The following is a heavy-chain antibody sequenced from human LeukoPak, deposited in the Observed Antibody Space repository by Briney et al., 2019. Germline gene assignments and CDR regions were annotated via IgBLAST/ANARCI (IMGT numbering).Heavy chain of an antibody. J-gene: IGHJ4*02. CDR2: IYYSGST. V-gene: IGHV4-59*01. CDR3: ASGGYYYGSGSPYYFDY. D-gene: IGHD3-10*01. Sequence: SETLSLTCTVSGDSISTYYWSWIRQPPGKGLEWIGYIYYSGSTNYNPSLKSRVTISVDTSKNQFSLKLSSVTAADTAVYYCASGGYYYGSGSPYYFDYWGQGTLVTVSS. CDR1: GDSISTYY.